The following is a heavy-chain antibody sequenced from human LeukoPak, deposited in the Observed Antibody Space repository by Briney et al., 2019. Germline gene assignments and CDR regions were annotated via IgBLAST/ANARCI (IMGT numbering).Heavy chain of an antibody. J-gene: IGHJ3*02. V-gene: IGHV3-53*01. D-gene: IGHD1-26*01. Sequence: PGGSLRLSCAASGFTVSSNYMSWVRQAPGKGLEWVSIIYSGGSTFYADSVKCRFTISRDNSKNTLYLQMNSLRAEDTAVHYCARGGSYLSAFDIWGQGTMVTVSS. CDR1: GFTVSSNY. CDR2: IYSGGST. CDR3: ARGGSYLSAFDI.